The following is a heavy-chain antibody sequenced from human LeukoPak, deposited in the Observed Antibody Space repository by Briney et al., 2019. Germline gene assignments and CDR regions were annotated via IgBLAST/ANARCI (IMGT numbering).Heavy chain of an antibody. CDR3: ARIPEAYYYDSSGYGGFDI. CDR1: GGSISSGGYY. D-gene: IGHD3-22*01. V-gene: IGHV4-31*03. J-gene: IGHJ3*02. Sequence: KSSETLSLTCTVSGGSISSGGYYWSWIRQHPGKGLEWIGYIYYSGSTYYNPSLKSRVTISVDTSKNQFSLKLSSVTAADTAVYYCARIPEAYYYDSSGYGGFDIWGQGTMVTVSS. CDR2: IYYSGST.